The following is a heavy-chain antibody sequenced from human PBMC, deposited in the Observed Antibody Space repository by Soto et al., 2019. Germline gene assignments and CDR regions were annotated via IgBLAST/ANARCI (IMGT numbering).Heavy chain of an antibody. V-gene: IGHV4-31*03. Sequence: TLSLTCTVSGGSISSGGYYWSWIRQHPGKGLEWIGYIYYSGSTYYNPSLKSRVTISVDTSKNQFSLKLSSVTAADTAVYYCARENLDCSGGSCYSGVPFFGMDVWGQGTTVTVSS. CDR1: GGSISSGGYY. D-gene: IGHD2-15*01. CDR3: ARENLDCSGGSCYSGVPFFGMDV. CDR2: IYYSGST. J-gene: IGHJ6*02.